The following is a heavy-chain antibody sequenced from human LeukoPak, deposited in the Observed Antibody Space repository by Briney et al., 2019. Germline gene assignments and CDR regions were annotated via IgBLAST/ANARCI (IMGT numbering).Heavy chain of an antibody. J-gene: IGHJ4*02. CDR1: GFTFSNFA. Sequence: HPGGSLRLSCAASGFTFSNFAMSWDRQAPGKGLEWVSVISGNGANIFYADSVKGRFTISRDNSKNTLSLQMNSLRAEDTAVYYCAKHSITMVRGVIFHWGQGILVTVSS. D-gene: IGHD3-10*01. V-gene: IGHV3-23*01. CDR2: ISGNGANI. CDR3: AKHSITMVRGVIFH.